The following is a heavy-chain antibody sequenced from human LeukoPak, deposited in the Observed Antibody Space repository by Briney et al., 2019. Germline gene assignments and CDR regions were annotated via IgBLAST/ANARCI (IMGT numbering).Heavy chain of an antibody. CDR3: AKGRVDDFWSGGDYYYYYMDV. CDR1: GFTFSTYW. CDR2: INGDGSST. D-gene: IGHD3-3*01. J-gene: IGHJ6*03. V-gene: IGHV3-74*01. Sequence: PGGSLRLSCAASGFTFSTYWMHWVRQAPGKGLVWVSRINGDGSSTSYGVSVEGRFTISRDNAKNTLYLQMNGLRVEDTAVYYCAKGRVDDFWSGGDYYYYYMDVWGKGTTVTVSS.